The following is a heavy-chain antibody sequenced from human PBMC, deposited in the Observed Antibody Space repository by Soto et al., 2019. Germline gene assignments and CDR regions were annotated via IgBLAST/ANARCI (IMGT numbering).Heavy chain of an antibody. CDR1: GFTFSSYA. Sequence: GGSLRLSCAASGFTFSSYAMHWVRQAPGKGLEWVAVISYDGSNKYYADSVKGRFTISRDNSKNTLYLQMNSLRAEDTAVYYCARDSGQQYSSGWYNRYYYGIDVWGQGTTVTVSS. D-gene: IGHD6-19*01. V-gene: IGHV3-30-3*01. CDR3: ARDSGQQYSSGWYNRYYYGIDV. CDR2: ISYDGSNK. J-gene: IGHJ6*02.